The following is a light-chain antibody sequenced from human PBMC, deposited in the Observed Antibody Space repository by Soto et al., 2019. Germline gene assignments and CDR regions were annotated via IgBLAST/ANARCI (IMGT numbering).Light chain of an antibody. V-gene: IGKV3-11*01. J-gene: IGKJ2*01. Sequence: EIVLTQSPATLSLSPGERATLSCRASQSVSSYLAWYQQKPGQAPRLLIYDASNRATGIPARSSGSGSGTAFTITISSLEPDDFAVYSYQQRSNWPPKYTFGQGTKLEIK. CDR2: DAS. CDR3: QQRSNWPPKYT. CDR1: QSVSSY.